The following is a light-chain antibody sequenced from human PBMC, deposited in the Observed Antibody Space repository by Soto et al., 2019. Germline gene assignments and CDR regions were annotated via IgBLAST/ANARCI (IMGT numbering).Light chain of an antibody. Sequence: DIQMTQSPSTVSASVGDGVTITCRASQSISTWLAWYQQKPGKAPKLLIYKASTLESGVPSRFSGSGSGTEFTLTISNLQPDDFATYYCQQYNTYWTFGQGTKVEIK. CDR3: QQYNTYWT. J-gene: IGKJ1*01. V-gene: IGKV1-5*03. CDR2: KAS. CDR1: QSISTW.